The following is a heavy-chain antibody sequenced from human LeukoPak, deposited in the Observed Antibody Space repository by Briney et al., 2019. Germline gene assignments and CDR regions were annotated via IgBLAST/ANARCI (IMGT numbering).Heavy chain of an antibody. V-gene: IGHV3-74*01. Sequence: GGSLRLSCAASGFTFSNFWMHWVRQAPGKGLVWVSRINSDGSDTSYADSVKGRLTISRDNAKNTLYLQMNSLRAEDTGVYYCATTGTVGIWGQGTMVTVSS. CDR1: GFTFSNFW. CDR3: ATTGTVGI. J-gene: IGHJ3*02. D-gene: IGHD1-1*01. CDR2: INSDGSDT.